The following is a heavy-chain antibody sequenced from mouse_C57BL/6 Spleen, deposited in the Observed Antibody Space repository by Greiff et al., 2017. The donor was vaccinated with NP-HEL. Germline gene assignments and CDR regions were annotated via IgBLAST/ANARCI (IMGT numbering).Heavy chain of an antibody. D-gene: IGHD1-1*01. CDR3: ARPPLITTVVDYFDY. CDR2: IYPGDGDT. CDR1: GYAFSSSW. Sequence: VQLQQSGAELVKPGASVKISCKASGYAFSSSWMNWVKQRPGKGLEWIGRIYPGDGDTNYNGKFKGKATLTADKSSSTAYMQLSSLTSEDSAVYFCARPPLITTVVDYFDYWGQGTTLTVSS. J-gene: IGHJ2*01. V-gene: IGHV1-82*01.